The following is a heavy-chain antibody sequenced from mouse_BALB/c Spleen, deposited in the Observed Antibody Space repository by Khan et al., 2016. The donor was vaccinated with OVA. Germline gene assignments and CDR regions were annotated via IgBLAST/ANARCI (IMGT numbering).Heavy chain of an antibody. J-gene: IGHJ2*01. Sequence: EVQLQESGPGLVKPSQSLSLTCTVTGYSITSDYAWNWIRQFPGNKLEWMGYISYSGHTSYNPSLKSRISITRDKSKNQFFLQLNSVTTEDTATYDCARSVTITTVVATYFDYWGQGTTLTVSS. CDR2: ISYSGHT. CDR3: ARSVTITTVVATYFDY. V-gene: IGHV3-2*02. CDR1: GYSITSDYA. D-gene: IGHD1-1*01.